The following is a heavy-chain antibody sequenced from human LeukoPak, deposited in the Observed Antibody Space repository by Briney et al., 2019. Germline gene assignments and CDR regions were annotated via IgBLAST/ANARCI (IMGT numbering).Heavy chain of an antibody. CDR1: GFTFSSYA. CDR3: ARDRLNAFDI. Sequence: GGSLRLSCAASGFTFSSYAMSWVRQAPGKGLEWVAVISYDGSNKYYADSVKGRFTISRDNSKNTLYLQMNSLRGEDTAVYYCARDRLNAFDIWGQGTMVTVSS. V-gene: IGHV3-30*04. J-gene: IGHJ3*02. D-gene: IGHD2-21*02. CDR2: ISYDGSNK.